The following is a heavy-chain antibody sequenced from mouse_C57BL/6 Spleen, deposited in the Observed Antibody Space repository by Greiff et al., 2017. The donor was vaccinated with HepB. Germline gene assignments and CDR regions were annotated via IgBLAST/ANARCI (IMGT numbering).Heavy chain of an antibody. CDR1: GYSITSGYY. V-gene: IGHV3-6*01. Sequence: EVKLVESGPGLVKPSQSLSLTCSVTGYSITSGYYWNWIRQFPGNKLEWMGYISYDGSNNYNPSLNNRISITLDTSKNQFFLKLNYVTTEDTATDYCAREGDYGSSSWYFDVWGTGTTVTVSS. J-gene: IGHJ1*03. CDR3: AREGDYGSSSWYFDV. D-gene: IGHD1-1*01. CDR2: ISYDGSN.